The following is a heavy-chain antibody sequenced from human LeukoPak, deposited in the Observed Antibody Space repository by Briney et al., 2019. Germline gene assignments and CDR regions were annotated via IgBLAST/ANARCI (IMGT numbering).Heavy chain of an antibody. J-gene: IGHJ5*02. CDR2: IYYSGST. CDR1: GGSISSSSYY. D-gene: IGHD2-2*01. Sequence: SETLSLTCTVSGGSISSSSYYWGWIRQPPGKGLEWIGSIYYSGSTYYNPSLKSRVTISVDTSKNQFSLKLNSVTAADTAVYYCARTTEDCSSTSCYQYWFDPWGLGTLVTVSS. CDR3: ARTTEDCSSTSCYQYWFDP. V-gene: IGHV4-39*07.